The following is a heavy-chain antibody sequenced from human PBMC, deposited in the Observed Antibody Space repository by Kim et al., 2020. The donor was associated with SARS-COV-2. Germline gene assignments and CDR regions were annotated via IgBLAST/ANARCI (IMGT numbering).Heavy chain of an antibody. V-gene: IGHV3-30*01. Sequence: GSNKYYADSVKGRFTISRDNSKNTLYLQMNSLRAEDTAVYYCSAAGEIDYWGQGTLVTVSS. CDR2: GSNK. J-gene: IGHJ4*02. CDR3: SAAGEIDY. D-gene: IGHD6-13*01.